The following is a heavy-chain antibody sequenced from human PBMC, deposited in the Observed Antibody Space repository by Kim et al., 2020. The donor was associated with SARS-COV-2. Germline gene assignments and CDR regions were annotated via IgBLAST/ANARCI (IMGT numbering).Heavy chain of an antibody. Sequence: GGSLRLSCAASGFTFSDSAMHWVRQASGKGLEWVGRIRNKANSYATEYSASVKGRFTISRDDSKNTAYLQMNSLKIDDTAVYYCTRLGGEPYWGQGTLVT. CDR1: GFTFSDSA. CDR3: TRLGGEPY. D-gene: IGHD3-16*01. CDR2: IRNKANSYAT. J-gene: IGHJ4*02. V-gene: IGHV3-73*01.